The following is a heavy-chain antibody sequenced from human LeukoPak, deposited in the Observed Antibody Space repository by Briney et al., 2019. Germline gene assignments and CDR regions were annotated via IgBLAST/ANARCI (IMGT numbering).Heavy chain of an antibody. CDR3: AKDFAAAGNWFDP. Sequence: GGSLRISCAASGFTFSNYGMHWVRQAPGKGLEWVAFIRYDGNYKYYADSVKGRFTISRDNSENTLSLQMNSLRGEDTAVYYCAKDFAAAGNWFDPWGQGTLVTVSS. V-gene: IGHV3-30*02. CDR1: GFTFSNYG. J-gene: IGHJ5*02. D-gene: IGHD6-13*01. CDR2: IRYDGNYK.